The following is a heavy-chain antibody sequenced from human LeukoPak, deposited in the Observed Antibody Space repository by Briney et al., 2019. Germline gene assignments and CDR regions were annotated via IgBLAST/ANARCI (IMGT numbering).Heavy chain of an antibody. CDR1: GGTFSSYA. J-gene: IGHJ4*02. D-gene: IGHD6-19*01. V-gene: IGHV1-69*05. CDR3: ARGRPGGWYVMSPYDY. Sequence: GASVKVSCKASGGTFSSYAISWVRQAPGQGIEWMGGIIPIFDTPNYAQRFQGRVTITTDESTSTAYMELSSLRSEDTAMYYCARGRPGGWYVMSPYDYWGQGTLVTVSS. CDR2: IIPIFDTP.